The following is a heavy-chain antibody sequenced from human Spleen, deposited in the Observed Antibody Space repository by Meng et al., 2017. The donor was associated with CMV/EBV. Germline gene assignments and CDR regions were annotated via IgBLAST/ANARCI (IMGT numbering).Heavy chain of an antibody. CDR1: GFTFSSYS. Sequence: GESLKISCAASGFTFSSYSMNWVRQAPGKGLEWVSSISSSSYIYYADSVKGRFTISRDNAKNSLYLQMNSLRAEDTDVYYCARIEIVVVPAAAASPYYYDMDVWGQGTTVTVSS. D-gene: IGHD2-2*01. V-gene: IGHV3-21*01. CDR3: ARIEIVVVPAAAASPYYYDMDV. J-gene: IGHJ6*02. CDR2: ISSSSYI.